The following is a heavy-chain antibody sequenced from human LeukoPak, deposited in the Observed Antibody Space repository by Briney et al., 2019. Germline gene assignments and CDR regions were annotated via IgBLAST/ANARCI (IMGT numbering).Heavy chain of an antibody. V-gene: IGHV3-23*01. J-gene: IGHJ4*02. D-gene: IGHD3-10*01. CDR1: GFSITNYV. Sequence: PGGSLRLSCAASGFSITNYVMSWVRQAPGKGLEWVSGLSGRGGEDSVEGRFTISRENSRNTVYLQVTSLRAEDTAVYYCAKGGNKRDYYFDYWGQGTLVTVSS. CDR3: AKGGNKRDYYFDY. CDR2: LSGRGG.